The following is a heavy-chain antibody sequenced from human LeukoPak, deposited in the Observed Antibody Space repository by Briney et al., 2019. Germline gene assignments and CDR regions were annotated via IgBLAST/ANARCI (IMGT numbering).Heavy chain of an antibody. V-gene: IGHV1-69*06. CDR1: GGTFSSYA. J-gene: IGHJ6*04. D-gene: IGHD3-10*01. Sequence: GSSVKVSCKASGGTFSSYAISWVRQAPGQGLEWMGGITPIFGTANYAQKFQGRVTITADKSTSTAYMELSSLRSEDTAVYYCARAVTMVRGVIMDYYYGMDVWGKGTTVTVSS. CDR3: ARAVTMVRGVIMDYYYGMDV. CDR2: ITPIFGTA.